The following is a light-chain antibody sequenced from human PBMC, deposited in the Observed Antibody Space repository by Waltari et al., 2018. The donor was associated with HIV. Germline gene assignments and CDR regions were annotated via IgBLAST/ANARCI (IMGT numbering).Light chain of an antibody. Sequence: DIQLPQSPKSVSASVGERVTITCRASQGISGRLGWYQQKPGKAPKFLIDATSSLQSGVPSRFSGGGSGTDFTLTISRLQPEDVATYYCHQASSFPFTFGPGTKVDVK. V-gene: IGKV1-12*01. J-gene: IGKJ3*01. CDR2: ATS. CDR3: HQASSFPFT. CDR1: QGISGR.